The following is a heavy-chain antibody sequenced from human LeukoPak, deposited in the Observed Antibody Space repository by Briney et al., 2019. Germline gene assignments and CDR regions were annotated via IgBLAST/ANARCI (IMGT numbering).Heavy chain of an antibody. J-gene: IGHJ4*02. CDR2: IYYSGST. CDR3: VRVESPHTVTTLDY. Sequence: SETLSLTCTVSGGSISSYYWNWIRQPPGKGLEWIGYIYYSGSTNYNPSLKSRVTISVDTSKNQFSLKLSSVTAADTAVYYCVRVESPHTVTTLDYWGQGTLVTVSS. D-gene: IGHD4-17*01. V-gene: IGHV4-59*01. CDR1: GGSISSYY.